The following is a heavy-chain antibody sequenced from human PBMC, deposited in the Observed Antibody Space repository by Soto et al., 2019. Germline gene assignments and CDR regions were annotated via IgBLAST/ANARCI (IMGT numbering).Heavy chain of an antibody. J-gene: IGHJ4*02. V-gene: IGHV1-2*04. CDR1: GYTFTGYY. Sequence: QVQLVQSGAEVKKPGASVKVSCKASGYTFTGYYMHWVRQAPGQGLEWMGWINPNSGGTNYAQKFQGWVTMTRDTSISPAYMELSRLTPDDTAVYYCATARASDTAMDPLDYWGQGTLVTVSS. CDR2: INPNSGGT. D-gene: IGHD5-18*01. CDR3: ATARASDTAMDPLDY.